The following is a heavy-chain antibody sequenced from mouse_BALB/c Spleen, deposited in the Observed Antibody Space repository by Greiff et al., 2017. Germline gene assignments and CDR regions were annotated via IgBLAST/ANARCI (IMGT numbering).Heavy chain of an antibody. CDR1: GYTFTSYV. CDR2: INPYNDGT. CDR3: ARPDYYGSPWFAY. D-gene: IGHD1-1*01. J-gene: IGHJ3*01. V-gene: IGHV1-14*01. Sequence: LVESGPELVKPGASVKMSCKASGYTFTSYVMHWVKQKPGQGLEWIGYINPYNDGTKYNEKFKGKATLTSDKSSSTAYMELSSLTSEDSAVYYCARPDYYGSPWFAYWGQGTLVTVSA.